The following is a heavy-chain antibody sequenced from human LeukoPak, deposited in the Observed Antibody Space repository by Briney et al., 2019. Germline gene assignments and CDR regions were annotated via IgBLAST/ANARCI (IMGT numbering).Heavy chain of an antibody. J-gene: IGHJ6*02. CDR3: ARGGWYLYYYYGMDV. CDR1: GGSFSGYY. CDR2: INHSGST. D-gene: IGHD6-19*01. Sequence: PSETLSLTCAVYGGSFSGYYWSWIRQPPGKGLEWIGEINHSGSTNYNPSLKSRVTISVDTSKNQFSLKLSSVTAADTAAYYCARGGWYLYYYYGMDVWGQGTTVTVSS. V-gene: IGHV4-34*01.